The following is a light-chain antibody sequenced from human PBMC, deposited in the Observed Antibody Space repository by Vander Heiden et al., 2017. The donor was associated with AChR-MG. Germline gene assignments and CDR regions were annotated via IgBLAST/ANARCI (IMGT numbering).Light chain of an antibody. CDR1: QSVSSY. Sequence: EIVLTQSPATLSSSPGERATLSCRASQSVSSYLAWYQQKPGQAPRLLIYDASNRATGIPARFSGSGSGTDFTLTISSLEPEDFAVYYCQQRSNWLPRTFGQGTRLEIK. J-gene: IGKJ5*01. V-gene: IGKV3-11*01. CDR3: QQRSNWLPRT. CDR2: DAS.